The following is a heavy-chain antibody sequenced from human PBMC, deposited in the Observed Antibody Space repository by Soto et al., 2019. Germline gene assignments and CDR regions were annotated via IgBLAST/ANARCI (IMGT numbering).Heavy chain of an antibody. J-gene: IGHJ4*02. V-gene: IGHV4-39*01. CDR2: IYYSGSP. CDR3: ARPARQGTVAGDF. CDR1: CGSICRSSFY. Sequence: PSETLSLTCTVSCGSICRSSFYVGWIRQPPGKGLEWIANIYYSGSPNYNPSLKSRVTMSLDTSKNQIYLNLSSVTAADTAVYYCARPARQGTVAGDFWGQGTLVTVSS. D-gene: IGHD6-19*01.